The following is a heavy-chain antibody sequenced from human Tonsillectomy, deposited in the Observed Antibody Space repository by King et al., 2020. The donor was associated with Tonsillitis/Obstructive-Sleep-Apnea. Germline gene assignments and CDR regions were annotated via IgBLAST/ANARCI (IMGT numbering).Heavy chain of an antibody. Sequence: TLKESGPTLVKPTQTLTLTCTFSGFSLSTSGVSVGWIRQPPGKALEWLTLIYWDDDKRFSPSLKSRLTIPKDTSKNQVVLAMTNMDPVDTATYYCAHRGAASDAFDIWGQGTMVTVSS. D-gene: IGHD2-15*01. CDR3: AHRGAASDAFDI. J-gene: IGHJ3*02. V-gene: IGHV2-5*02. CDR2: IYWDDDK. CDR1: GFSLSTSGVS.